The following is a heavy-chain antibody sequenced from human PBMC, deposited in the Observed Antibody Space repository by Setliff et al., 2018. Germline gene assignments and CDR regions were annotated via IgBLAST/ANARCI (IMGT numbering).Heavy chain of an antibody. Sequence: GSLRLSCAASGFTFSNAWMSWVRQAPGKGLEWIGEIDQGGSTNYNPSLKSRVTTSIDTSKNQFSLKLSSVTAADTAVYYCSRQRVIEIWGGDCYWGRGTLVTVSS. J-gene: IGHJ4*02. CDR3: SRQRVIEIWGGDCY. CDR2: IDQGGST. D-gene: IGHD2-21*02. CDR1: GFTFSNAW. V-gene: IGHV4-34*08.